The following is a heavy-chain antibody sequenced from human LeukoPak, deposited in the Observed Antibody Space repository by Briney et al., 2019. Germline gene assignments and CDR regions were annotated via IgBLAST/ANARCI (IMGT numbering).Heavy chain of an antibody. CDR3: ASAYYDILGGHFDY. J-gene: IGHJ4*02. Sequence: SETLSLTCTVSYGSISDISYYWGWIRQPPGKGLEWIGSIYYSERTYYNSSLKSRVTISVDTSKNQFSLKVTSVTAADTAVYYCASAYYDILGGHFDYWGQGTLVTVSS. V-gene: IGHV4-39*07. D-gene: IGHD3-9*01. CDR1: YGSISDISYY. CDR2: IYYSERT.